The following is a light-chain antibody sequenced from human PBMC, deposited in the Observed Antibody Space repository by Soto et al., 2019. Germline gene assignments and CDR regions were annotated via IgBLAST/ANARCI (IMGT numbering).Light chain of an antibody. CDR1: TSNFGSNS. Sequence: QSVLTQSPSASGTPGQRVTISCSGSTSNFGSNSVNWYQQLPGTAPKVVIYGNNQRPSGVPDRFSGPKSGTSASLAISGLQSDDEADYYCAAWDDSVKGVLFGGGTKLTVL. CDR3: AAWDDSVKGVL. V-gene: IGLV1-44*01. J-gene: IGLJ2*01. CDR2: GNN.